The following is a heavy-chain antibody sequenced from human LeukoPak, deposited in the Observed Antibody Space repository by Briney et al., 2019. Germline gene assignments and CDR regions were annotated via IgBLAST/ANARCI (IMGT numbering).Heavy chain of an antibody. D-gene: IGHD3-22*01. J-gene: IGHJ3*02. CDR2: IIPILGIA. Sequence: ASVKVSCKASGGTFSSYAISWVRQAPGQGLEWMGRIIPILGIANYAQKFQGRVTMTRDTSTSTVYMELSSLRSEDTAVYYCARILDSSALTDAFDIWGQGTMVTVSS. CDR1: GGTFSSYA. CDR3: ARILDSSALTDAFDI. V-gene: IGHV1-69*04.